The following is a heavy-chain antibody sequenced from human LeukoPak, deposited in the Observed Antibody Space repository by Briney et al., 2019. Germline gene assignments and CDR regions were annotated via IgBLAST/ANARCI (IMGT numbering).Heavy chain of an antibody. D-gene: IGHD6-19*01. CDR2: ITTSSTYI. CDR3: ARGKYSSGWFDY. CDR1: GFTFSSYS. V-gene: IGHV3-21*01. J-gene: IGHJ4*02. Sequence: GGSLRLSCAASGFTFSSYSMSWVRQAPVKGLEWVSSITTSSTYISYADSVKGRFTISRDNAKNSLYLQMNSLRAEDTAVYYCARGKYSSGWFDYWGQGTLVTVSS.